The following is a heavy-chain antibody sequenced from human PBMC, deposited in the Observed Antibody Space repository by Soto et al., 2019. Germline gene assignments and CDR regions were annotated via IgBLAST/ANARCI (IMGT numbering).Heavy chain of an antibody. Sequence: SETLSLTCTVFGVTIISYYRSWIRQSPGKGLEWIAYINYSGSTNYNPSLKSRVSISVDTSKNQFSLKLSSVTAADTAVYYCARVGRYYDTTGYPNWFDPWGQGTLVTVSS. J-gene: IGHJ5*02. CDR2: INYSGST. D-gene: IGHD3-22*01. V-gene: IGHV4-59*01. CDR1: GVTIISYY. CDR3: ARVGRYYDTTGYPNWFDP.